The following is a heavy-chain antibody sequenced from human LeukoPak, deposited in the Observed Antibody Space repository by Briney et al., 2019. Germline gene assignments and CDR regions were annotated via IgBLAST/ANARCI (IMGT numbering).Heavy chain of an antibody. CDR1: GGSFSGYY. Sequence: SETLSLTCAVYGGSFSGYYWSWIRQPPGKGLEWIGETNHSGSTNYNPSLKSRVTISVDTSKNQFSLKLSSVTAADTAVYYCARRLYSSSSGHWFDPWGQGTLVTVSS. CDR2: TNHSGST. D-gene: IGHD6-6*01. J-gene: IGHJ5*02. CDR3: ARRLYSSSSGHWFDP. V-gene: IGHV4-34*01.